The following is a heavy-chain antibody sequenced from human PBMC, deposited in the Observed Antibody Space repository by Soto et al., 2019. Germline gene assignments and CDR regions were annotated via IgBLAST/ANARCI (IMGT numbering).Heavy chain of an antibody. CDR2: VWYDGGNK. CDR3: ARGNYGSSYGMDV. J-gene: IGHJ6*02. D-gene: IGHD4-4*01. V-gene: IGHV3-33*08. Sequence: PGGSLRLSCAASGFTFSSYWMSWVRQAPGKGLEWVAVVWYDGGNKYSADSVKGRFTISRDNSKSTLYLQMNSLRAEDTAVYYCARGNYGSSYGMDVWGQGTTVTVSS. CDR1: GFTFSSYW.